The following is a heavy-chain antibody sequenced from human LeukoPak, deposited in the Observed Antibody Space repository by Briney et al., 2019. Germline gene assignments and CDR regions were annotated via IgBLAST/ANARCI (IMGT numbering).Heavy chain of an antibody. CDR1: GHSISTGYY. D-gene: IGHD3-10*01. V-gene: IGHV4-38-2*01. Sequence: SETPTLTCAVSGHSISTGYYWGWIRQPPGKGLEWIGSMSHNRGTYYNPSLKSRVTISMDTSKNQISLRLTSVTAADTAVYCCASYYASGVSAYNYYGMDVWGKGTTVTVSS. CDR3: ASYYASGVSAYNYYGMDV. J-gene: IGHJ6*04. CDR2: MSHNRGT.